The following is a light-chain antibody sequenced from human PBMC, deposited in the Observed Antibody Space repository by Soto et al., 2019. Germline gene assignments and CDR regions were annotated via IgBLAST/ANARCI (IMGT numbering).Light chain of an antibody. CDR3: QQYNSYWGT. CDR2: DAS. J-gene: IGKJ1*01. CDR1: QSISSW. Sequence: DIQMTQSPSTLSASVGDRVTITCRASQSISSWLAWYQQKPGKAPTLLIYDASSLESGVPSRFSGSGSGTEFTLTISSLQPDDFATYYCQQYNSYWGTFGQGTKVEIK. V-gene: IGKV1-5*01.